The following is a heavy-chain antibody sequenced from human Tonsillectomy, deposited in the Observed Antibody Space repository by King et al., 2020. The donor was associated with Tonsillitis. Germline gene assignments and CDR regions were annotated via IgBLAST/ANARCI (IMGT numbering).Heavy chain of an antibody. CDR2: ISAYNGNT. CDR1: GYTFSSYG. Sequence: VQLVQSGAEVKKPGASVKVSCKASGYTFSSYGISWVRQAPGQGLEWMGWISAYNGNTNYAQKLQGRVTMTTHTSTSTAYMELRSLRSDDTAVYYCARDWYDYYESSGYYYFGYWGQGTLVTVSS. D-gene: IGHD3-22*01. J-gene: IGHJ4*02. V-gene: IGHV1-18*01. CDR3: ARDWYDYYESSGYYYFGY.